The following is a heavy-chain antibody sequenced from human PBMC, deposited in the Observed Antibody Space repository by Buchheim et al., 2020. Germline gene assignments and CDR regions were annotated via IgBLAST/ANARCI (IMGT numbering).Heavy chain of an antibody. V-gene: IGHV4-59*01. J-gene: IGHJ5*02. CDR2: ISYGGTT. Sequence: QVLLQESGPGLLKPSATLSLTCTVSGDSLRGYYWNWIRQPPGKVLEWIGYISYGGTTHYNPTLKSRVSITLYTSKDQFYLQMNTVTAADTAKYFCARGGQTAAAVDNWFDPWGQG. D-gene: IGHD1-14*01. CDR3: ARGGQTAAAVDNWFDP. CDR1: GDSLRGYY.